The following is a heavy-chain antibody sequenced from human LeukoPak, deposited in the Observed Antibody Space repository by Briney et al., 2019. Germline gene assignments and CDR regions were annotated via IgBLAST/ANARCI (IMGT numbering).Heavy chain of an antibody. CDR2: ISPSGDRT. CDR3: AIMHGYYDGSGFWVQ. J-gene: IGHJ4*02. V-gene: IGHV3-23*01. D-gene: IGHD3-22*01. CDR1: GFTFSSSA. Sequence: GGSLRLSCAASGFTFSSSAMSWVRQAPGKGLEWVSFISPSGDRTSNADSVEGRFTISRDNTRNTLYLQMNSLRDGDTGVYYCAIMHGYYDGSGFWVQWGQGTPVTVSS.